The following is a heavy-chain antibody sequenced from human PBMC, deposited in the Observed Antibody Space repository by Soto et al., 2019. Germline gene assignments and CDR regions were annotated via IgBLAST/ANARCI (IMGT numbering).Heavy chain of an antibody. CDR2: IYNSGRGST. CDR1: GGSISSGGYY. D-gene: IGHD3-9*01. CDR3: VSGYDILTGYPRGDYYGMDV. J-gene: IGHJ6*02. V-gene: IGHV4-61*08. Sequence: SETLSLTCTVSGGSISSGGYYWNWIRQPPGKGLEWIGFIYNSGRGSTGSNPSLSSRVTFSLETSKYQFSLKLSSVTAVDTAVYYCVSGYDILTGYPRGDYYGMDVWGQGTTVTVSS.